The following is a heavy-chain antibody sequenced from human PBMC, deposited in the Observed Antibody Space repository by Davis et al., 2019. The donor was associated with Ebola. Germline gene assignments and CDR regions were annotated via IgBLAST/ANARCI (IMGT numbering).Heavy chain of an antibody. Sequence: PGGSLRLSCAASGFTVSSNYMSRVRQAPGKGLEWVSVIYSGGSTYYADSVKGRFTISRDNPKNTVYLQMNSLRAEDTAVYYCARDKGNDYGDHLGYWGQGTLVTVSS. D-gene: IGHD4-17*01. CDR1: GFTVSSNY. CDR3: ARDKGNDYGDHLGY. V-gene: IGHV3-66*01. J-gene: IGHJ4*02. CDR2: IYSGGST.